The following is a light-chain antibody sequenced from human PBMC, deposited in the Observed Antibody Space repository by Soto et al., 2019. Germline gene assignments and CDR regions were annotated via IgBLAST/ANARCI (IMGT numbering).Light chain of an antibody. V-gene: IGKV3-11*01. CDR2: DAS. CDR3: QPRSNWLT. J-gene: IGKJ4*01. Sequence: TPSTPTQCAAPGERPGLSCRASQSVSSNLARSQQNAGQAPRLPIYDASNRATGIPARFSGSGSGTDFTLTISSLEPEDFAVYYCQPRSNWLTFGGGTKVDIK. CDR1: QSVSSN.